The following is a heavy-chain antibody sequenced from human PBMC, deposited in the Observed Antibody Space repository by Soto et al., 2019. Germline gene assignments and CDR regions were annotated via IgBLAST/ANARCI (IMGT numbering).Heavy chain of an antibody. Sequence: PGGSLRLSCVASEFAFNTYAIHWVRQAPGQGLEWVAVIWYDGRNKYYAESVKGRCTISRDNSENTVSLQMNSLRPADTAIYHCARGGLQSFYFPPDFWGRGTLVTVSS. CDR3: ARGGLQSFYFPPDF. CDR1: EFAFNTYA. V-gene: IGHV3-33*01. D-gene: IGHD4-4*01. J-gene: IGHJ4*02. CDR2: IWYDGRNK.